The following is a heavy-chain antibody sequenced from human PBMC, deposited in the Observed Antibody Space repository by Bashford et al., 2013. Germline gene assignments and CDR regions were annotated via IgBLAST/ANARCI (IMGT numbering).Heavy chain of an antibody. CDR1: GFTFSSYA. Sequence: RLLLVQASGFTFSSYAMHWVRQAPGKGLEWVAVISYDGSNKYYADSVKGRFTISRDNSKNTLYLQMNSLRAEDTAVYYCARDRRYCSGGSCSYVSYYYYGMDVWGQGTTVTVSS. V-gene: IGHV3-30-3*01. CDR2: ISYDGSNK. J-gene: IGHJ6*02. CDR3: ARDRRYCSGGSCSYVSYYYYGMDV. D-gene: IGHD2-15*01.